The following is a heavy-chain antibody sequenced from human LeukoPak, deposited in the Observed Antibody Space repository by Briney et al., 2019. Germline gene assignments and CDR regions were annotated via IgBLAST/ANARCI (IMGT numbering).Heavy chain of an antibody. CDR1: GFTFSSYS. Sequence: GGSLRLSCAASGFTFSSYSMNWARQAPGGGLEWVSSITSSSSYIYYADSVKGRFTISRDNDKNSLYLQMNSLRAEDTAVYYCARYGADYGDYYYYYMDVWGKGTTVTVSS. V-gene: IGHV3-21*01. CDR2: ITSSSSYI. D-gene: IGHD4-17*01. J-gene: IGHJ6*03. CDR3: ARYGADYGDYYYYYMDV.